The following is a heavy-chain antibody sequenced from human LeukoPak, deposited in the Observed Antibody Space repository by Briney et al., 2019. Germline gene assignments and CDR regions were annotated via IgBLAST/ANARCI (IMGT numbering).Heavy chain of an antibody. CDR1: GGSISSRSYY. D-gene: IGHD2-15*01. CDR3: AAGYCSGDGCQDRTYYFNY. CDR2: VYYSGST. V-gene: IGHV4-39*01. Sequence: SETLYLTCAVSGGSISSRSYYWGWIRQPPGNGLEWIGSVYYSGSTYYNPSLKSRVTISVDTSKNQFSLKLSSVTAADTAVYSCAAGYCSGDGCQDRTYYFNYWGQGTLVTVSS. J-gene: IGHJ4*02.